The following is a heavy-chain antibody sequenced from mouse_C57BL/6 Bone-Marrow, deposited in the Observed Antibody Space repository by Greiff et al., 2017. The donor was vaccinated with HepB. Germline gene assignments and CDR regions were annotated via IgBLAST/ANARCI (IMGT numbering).Heavy chain of an antibody. CDR3: AIPPIYYYGSSYFDY. D-gene: IGHD1-1*01. CDR2: IYPRSGNT. Sequence: QVHVKQSGAELARPGASVKLSCKASGYTFTSYGISWVKQRTGQGLEWIGEIYPRSGNTYYNEKFKVKATLTADKSSSTSYMELRSLTSKDSAVYFCAIPPIYYYGSSYFDYWGQGTTLTVSS. V-gene: IGHV1-81*01. CDR1: GYTFTSYG. J-gene: IGHJ2*01.